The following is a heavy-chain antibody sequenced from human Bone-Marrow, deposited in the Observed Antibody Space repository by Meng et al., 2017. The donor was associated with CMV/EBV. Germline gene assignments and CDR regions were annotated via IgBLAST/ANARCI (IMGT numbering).Heavy chain of an antibody. J-gene: IGHJ4*02. CDR3: ARDHEGVDTAMVTQYYYDSSTDY. Sequence: ASVKVSCKASGYTFTGYDMHWVRQAPGQGLEWMGWINPNSGGTNYAQKFQGRVTMTRDTSISTAYMELSRLRSDDTAVYYCARDHEGVDTAMVTQYYYDSSTDYWGQGTLVTVSS. V-gene: IGHV1-2*02. D-gene: IGHD5-18*01. CDR1: GYTFTGYD. CDR2: INPNSGGT.